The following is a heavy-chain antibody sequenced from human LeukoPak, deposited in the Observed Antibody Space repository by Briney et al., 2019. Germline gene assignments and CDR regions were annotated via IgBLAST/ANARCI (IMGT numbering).Heavy chain of an antibody. CDR3: ARSANKVHNPFDY. V-gene: IGHV4-59*08. D-gene: IGHD1-1*01. CDR1: GGSISSYY. J-gene: IGHJ4*02. Sequence: SETLSLTCTVSGGSISSYYWSWIRQPPGKGLEWIGYIYYSGSTNYNPSLKNRVTISVDTSKNQFSLKLSSVTAADTAVYYCARSANKVHNPFDYWGQGTLVTVSS. CDR2: IYYSGST.